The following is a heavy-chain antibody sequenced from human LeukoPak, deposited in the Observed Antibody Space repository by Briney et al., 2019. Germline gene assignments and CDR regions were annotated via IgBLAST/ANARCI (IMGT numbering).Heavy chain of an antibody. CDR3: GRGSGDCSFGMDV. J-gene: IGHJ6*02. CDR1: GGSISSYY. Sequence: SETLSLTCTVSGGSISSYYWSWIRQPPGKGLEWIGYIYYSGSTNYNPSLKSRVTISVDTSMNQISLRLTSVAAADTAVYYCGRGSGDCSFGMDVWGQGTTVTVSS. CDR2: IYYSGST. D-gene: IGHD2-21*01. V-gene: IGHV4-59*01.